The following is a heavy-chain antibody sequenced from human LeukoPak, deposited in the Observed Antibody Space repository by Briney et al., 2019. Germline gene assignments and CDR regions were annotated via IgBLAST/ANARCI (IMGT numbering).Heavy chain of an antibody. V-gene: IGHV4-39*01. D-gene: IGHD6-19*01. J-gene: IGHJ4*02. CDR1: GGSISNSNYY. CDR2: IYYSGST. Sequence: SETLSLTCTVSGGSISNSNYYWGWIRQPPGKGLEWIGNIYYSGSTYYNPSLRSRVTISVDTSKNQFSLKVSSVTAADTAVYYCARTVSSISSGWYYFDYWGQGTLVTVSS. CDR3: ARTVSSISSGWYYFDY.